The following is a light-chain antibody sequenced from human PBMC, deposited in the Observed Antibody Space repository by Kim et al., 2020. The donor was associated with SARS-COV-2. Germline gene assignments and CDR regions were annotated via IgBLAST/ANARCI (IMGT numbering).Light chain of an antibody. J-gene: IGKJ2*01. CDR1: QSASLN. CDR3: HQYNNWPPYT. Sequence: EIVLTQSPATLSVSPGERATLSCRASQSASLNLAWYQQKPGQAPRLLIYGASTRATGIPARFSGSGSGTEFTLTISSLQSEDFAVYYCHQYNNWPPYTFGQGTKLEI. V-gene: IGKV3-15*01. CDR2: GAS.